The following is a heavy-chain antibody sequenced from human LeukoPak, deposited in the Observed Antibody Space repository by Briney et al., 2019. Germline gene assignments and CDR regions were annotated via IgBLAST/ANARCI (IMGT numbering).Heavy chain of an antibody. CDR3: ARDGYKRVEWLFQPLIDY. CDR1: GFTFSSYS. V-gene: IGHV3-48*04. CDR2: ISSSSSTI. J-gene: IGHJ4*02. D-gene: IGHD3-3*01. Sequence: GGSLRLSCAASGFTFSSYSMNWVRQAPGKGLEWVSYISSSSSTIYYADSVKGRFTISRDNAKNSLYLQMNSLRAEDTAVYYCARDGYKRVEWLFQPLIDYWGQGTLVTVSS.